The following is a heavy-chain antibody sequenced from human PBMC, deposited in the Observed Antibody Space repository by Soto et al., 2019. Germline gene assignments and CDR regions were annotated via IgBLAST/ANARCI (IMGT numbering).Heavy chain of an antibody. CDR3: APNGGSGRRYFDL. CDR2: ISGSSSII. V-gene: IGHV3-48*01. D-gene: IGHD2-8*01. J-gene: IGHJ2*01. CDR1: AFSFSTYT. Sequence: EVELVESVGGLVQPGGSLRLSCAASAFSFSTYTMNSVHQAPGKGLEWVSYISGSSSIIKYADSVKGRFTISRDTAKHSLYLQMNSLRAEDTAVYYCAPNGGSGRRYFDLWGRGTLVTVSS.